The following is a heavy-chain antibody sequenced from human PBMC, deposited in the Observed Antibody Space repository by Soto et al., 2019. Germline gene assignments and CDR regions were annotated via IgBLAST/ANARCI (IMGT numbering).Heavy chain of an antibody. V-gene: IGHV4-30-4*01. Sequence: PSETLSLTCTVSGGSISRGDYYWNVISQPPGKGLEWFGYIYYAGSTYYNPALKSRLTISVDTTTTQFALRLGSVAGADMAVYYCARAFYDSSGYYGGLGYWGQGTLVTVSS. CDR2: IYYAGST. J-gene: IGHJ4*02. D-gene: IGHD3-22*01. CDR1: GGSISRGDYY. CDR3: ARAFYDSSGYYGGLGY.